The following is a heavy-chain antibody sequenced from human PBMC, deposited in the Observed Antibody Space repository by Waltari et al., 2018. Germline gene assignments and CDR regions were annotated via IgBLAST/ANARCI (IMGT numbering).Heavy chain of an antibody. Sequence: QVQLQQWGAGLLKPSETLSLTCAVYGGSFSDYYWSWVRQPPGKGLGWVGEINHRGTTYSNPSLRRRVTISVDPSENQFSLKLSSVTAADTAVYYCARLDLATIDFYYYYYMDVWGKGTTVTISS. CDR2: INHRGTT. CDR1: GGSFSDYY. V-gene: IGHV4-34*02. CDR3: ARLDLATIDFYYYYYMDV. J-gene: IGHJ6*03.